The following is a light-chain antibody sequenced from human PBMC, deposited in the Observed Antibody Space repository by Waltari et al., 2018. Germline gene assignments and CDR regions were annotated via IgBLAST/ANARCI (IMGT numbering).Light chain of an antibody. J-gene: IGLJ2*01. Sequence: QSALTQPASVSGSPGQSITISCTGTSSDVGAYNYVSWYQQHPGIAPKLIIFDVSNRPSGVSNRFSGSKSGNTASLTISGLQAEDEADYYCSSYISSSTLELFGGGTSLTVL. CDR1: SSDVGAYNY. CDR3: SSYISSSTLEL. CDR2: DVS. V-gene: IGLV2-14*03.